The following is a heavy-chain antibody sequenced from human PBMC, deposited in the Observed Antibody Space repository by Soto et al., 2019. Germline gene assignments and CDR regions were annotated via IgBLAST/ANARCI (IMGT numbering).Heavy chain of an antibody. CDR1: GGSFSGYY. Sequence: SQTLPFPCADYGGSFSGYYWRWIRQPPGKGLEWIGEIKHIGSTNYNPSLKSRVTISVDTSKNQFSLKLSSVTAADTAVYYCARRGRRASYWTGHWFDPWGQGTLVT. CDR2: IKHIGST. V-gene: IGHV4-34*01. D-gene: IGHD5-18*01. J-gene: IGHJ5*02. CDR3: ARRGRRASYWTGHWFDP.